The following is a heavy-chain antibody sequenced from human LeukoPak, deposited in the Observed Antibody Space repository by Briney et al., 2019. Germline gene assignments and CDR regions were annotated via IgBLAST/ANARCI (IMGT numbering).Heavy chain of an antibody. CDR2: LNPSGGST. J-gene: IGHJ4*02. CDR1: GYTVTSYY. CDR3: ARGIVGATDLDF. D-gene: IGHD1-26*01. V-gene: IGHV1-46*01. Sequence: ASVKVSCKASGYTVTSYYMHWVRQAPGQGLEWMGILNPSGGSTSYAQKFQGRATMTRDTSISTAYMELSRLRSDDTAVYYCARGIVGATDLDFWGQGTLVTVSS.